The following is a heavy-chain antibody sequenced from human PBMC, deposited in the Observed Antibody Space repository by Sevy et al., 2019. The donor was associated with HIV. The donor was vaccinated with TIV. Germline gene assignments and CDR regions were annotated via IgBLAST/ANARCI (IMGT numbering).Heavy chain of an antibody. J-gene: IGHJ4*02. V-gene: IGHV3-11*06. CDR1: GFIFRDYY. CDR2: ISSGTTHR. CDR3: ARDRRNYSGQYFDF. Sequence: GGSLRLSCAASGFIFRDYYMSWIRQSPGKGLEWVSDISSGTTHRKYADSVKGRFTISRDNAKNSLYLQMNSLTVEDTAVYYCARDRRNYSGQYFDFWDQGTLVTVSS. D-gene: IGHD1-7*01.